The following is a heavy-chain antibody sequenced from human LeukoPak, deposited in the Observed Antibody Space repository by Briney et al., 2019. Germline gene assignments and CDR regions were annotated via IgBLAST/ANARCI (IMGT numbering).Heavy chain of an antibody. V-gene: IGHV4-61*02. CDR1: GGSISSGSYY. D-gene: IGHD3-3*01. CDR2: IYTSGST. J-gene: IGHJ4*02. Sequence: SQTLSLTCTVSGGSISSGSYYWSWIRQPAGKGQEWIGRIYTSGSTNYNPSLKSRVTISVDTSKNQFSLKLSSVTAADTAVYYCARETYDFWSGSTDYWGQGTLVTVSS. CDR3: ARETYDFWSGSTDY.